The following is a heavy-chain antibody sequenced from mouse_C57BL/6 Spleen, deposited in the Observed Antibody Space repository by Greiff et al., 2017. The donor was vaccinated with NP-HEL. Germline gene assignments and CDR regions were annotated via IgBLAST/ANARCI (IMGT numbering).Heavy chain of an antibody. CDR2: VDPNSGGT. CDR1: GYTFTSYW. Sequence: QVHVKQPGAELVKPGASVKLSCKASGYTFTSYWMHWVKQRPGRGLEWIGRVDPNSGGTKYNEKFKSKATLTVDKPSSTAYMQRSSLTSEDSAVYYGARGDDYGYDGGYWYFDVWGTGTTVTVSS. V-gene: IGHV1-72*01. D-gene: IGHD2-2*01. J-gene: IGHJ1*03. CDR3: ARGDDYGYDGGYWYFDV.